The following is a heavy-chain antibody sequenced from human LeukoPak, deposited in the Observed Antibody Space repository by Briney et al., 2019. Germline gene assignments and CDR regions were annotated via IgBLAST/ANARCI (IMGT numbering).Heavy chain of an antibody. Sequence: PSETLSLTCTVSGGSISSYYWSWIRQPPGKGLEWIGYIYYSGSTYYNPSLKTRVTISVDTSNDQFSLRLRSATAADTAVYYCARQPPFSYYYDSSGTNFDYWGQGTLVTVSS. CDR3: ARQPPFSYYYDSSGTNFDY. CDR2: IYYSGST. V-gene: IGHV4-59*08. J-gene: IGHJ4*02. CDR1: GGSISSYY. D-gene: IGHD3-22*01.